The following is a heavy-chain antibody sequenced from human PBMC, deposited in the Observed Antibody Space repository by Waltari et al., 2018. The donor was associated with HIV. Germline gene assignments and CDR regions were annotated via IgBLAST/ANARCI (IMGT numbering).Heavy chain of an antibody. CDR1: GGSFSGYY. Sequence: QVQLQQWGAGLLKPSETLSLTCAVYGGSFSGYYWSWIRQPPGKGLEWIGEINHSGSTNYNPSLKSRVTISVDTSKNQFSLKLSSVTAADTAVYDCARRSCSSTSCYARARGGMDVWGQGTTVTVSS. J-gene: IGHJ6*02. CDR2: INHSGST. CDR3: ARRSCSSTSCYARARGGMDV. V-gene: IGHV4-34*01. D-gene: IGHD2-2*01.